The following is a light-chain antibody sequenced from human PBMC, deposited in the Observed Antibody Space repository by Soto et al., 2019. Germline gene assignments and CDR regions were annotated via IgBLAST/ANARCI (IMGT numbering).Light chain of an antibody. CDR3: QSYDSGLSGSV. CDR1: SSDVGSYNY. Sequence: QSALTQPASVSGSPGQSITISCTGTSSDVGSYNYVSWYQQHPGKAPKVLIYDVSNRPSGVSDRFSGSKSGNTASLTISGLQAEDEADYYCQSYDSGLSGSVFGGGTKVTVL. CDR2: DVS. V-gene: IGLV2-14*01. J-gene: IGLJ3*02.